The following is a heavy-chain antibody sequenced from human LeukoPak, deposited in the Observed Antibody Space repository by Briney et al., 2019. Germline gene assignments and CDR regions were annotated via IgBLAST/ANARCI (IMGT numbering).Heavy chain of an antibody. J-gene: IGHJ4*02. CDR3: ARDKGSGWGNYFDY. V-gene: IGHV1-3*04. CDR2: INTANGNT. CDR1: XXTSXSXA. D-gene: IGHD6-19*01. Sequence: SVXXXXKASXXTSXSXAVHWVRQAPGQRLEWMGWINTANGNTKYSQKFQGRVTITRDTSASTAYMELSSPRSEDTAVYYCARDKGSGWGNYFDYWGQGTLVTVSS.